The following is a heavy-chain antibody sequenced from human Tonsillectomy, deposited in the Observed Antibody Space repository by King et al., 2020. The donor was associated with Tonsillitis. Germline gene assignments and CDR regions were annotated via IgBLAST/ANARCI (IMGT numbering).Heavy chain of an antibody. D-gene: IGHD3-10*01. CDR1: GFTFSSYS. Sequence: VQLVESGGGLVKPGGSLRLSCAASGFTFSSYSMNWVRQAPGKGLEWVSSISSSSSYIYYADSVKGRFTISRDNAKNSLYLQMNSLRAEDTAVYYCARDADYGSGSYYPYYDYWGQGTLVTVSS. CDR3: ARDADYGSGSYYPYYDY. J-gene: IGHJ4*02. CDR2: ISSSSSYI. V-gene: IGHV3-21*01.